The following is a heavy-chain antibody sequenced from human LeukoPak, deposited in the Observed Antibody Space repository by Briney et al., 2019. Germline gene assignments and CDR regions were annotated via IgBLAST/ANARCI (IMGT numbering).Heavy chain of an antibody. CDR1: GYRFTNYW. V-gene: IGHV5-51*01. CDR2: ISPGDSAT. Sequence: GESLKISCKASGYRFTNYWIGWVRQMPGTGLEWMGIISPGDSATKYSPSFQGQVTISADKSINTAYLQWSSLKASDSAMYYCARGAYDSTALGSHYFDYWGQGTLVAVSS. J-gene: IGHJ4*02. CDR3: ARGAYDSTALGSHYFDY. D-gene: IGHD3-22*01.